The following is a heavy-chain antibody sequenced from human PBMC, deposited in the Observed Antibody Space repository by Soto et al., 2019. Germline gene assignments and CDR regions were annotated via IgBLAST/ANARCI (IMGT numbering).Heavy chain of an antibody. V-gene: IGHV4-30-4*01. CDR1: GDSISNLDYF. Sequence: TLSLTCSVSGDSISNLDYFWAWIRQPPGQALEYIGYIYKSATTCYNPSFESRVAISVDTSKSQFSLNVTSVTAADTAVYFCSRGRYCLTGRCFPNWFDSWGQGALVTVSS. CDR3: SRGRYCLTGRCFPNWFDS. CDR2: IYKSATT. D-gene: IGHD7-27*01. J-gene: IGHJ5*01.